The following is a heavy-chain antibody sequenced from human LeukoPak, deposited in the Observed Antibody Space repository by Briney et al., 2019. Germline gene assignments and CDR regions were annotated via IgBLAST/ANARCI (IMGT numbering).Heavy chain of an antibody. D-gene: IGHD6-13*01. V-gene: IGHV4-39*01. CDR2: IYYSGNT. CDR3: ARLPSSSWLNWFDP. J-gene: IGHJ5*02. CDR1: GGSISSSSYY. Sequence: SQTLSLTCTVSGGSISSSSYYWGWIRQPPGRGLEWIGSIYYSGNTYYNPSLKSRVTVSVDTSKNQFSLNLNSVTAADTAVYYCARLPSSSWLNWFDPWGQGTLVTVSS.